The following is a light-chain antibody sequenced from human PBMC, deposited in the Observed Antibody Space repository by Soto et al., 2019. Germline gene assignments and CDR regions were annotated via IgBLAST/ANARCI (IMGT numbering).Light chain of an antibody. V-gene: IGKV1-12*01. CDR1: EDISTW. CDR2: AAY. CDR3: QHADSFPLIT. J-gene: IGKJ5*01. Sequence: DIQMTQSPSSVSASVGDRVTITCRSSEDISTWLAWYQQKPGKAPKLLIYAAYSLQSGVPSRFSGSGSGTDFTLTISSLQPEDFATYYCQHADSFPLITLGQWTRLDIK.